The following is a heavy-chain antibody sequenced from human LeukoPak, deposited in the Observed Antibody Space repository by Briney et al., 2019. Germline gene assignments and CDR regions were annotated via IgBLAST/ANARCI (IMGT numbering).Heavy chain of an antibody. V-gene: IGHV4-34*01. CDR3: ARAGRRGDSGWYSPIHYYYYGMDV. CDR2: INHSGST. J-gene: IGHJ6*02. D-gene: IGHD6-19*01. CDR1: GGSFSGYY. Sequence: PSETLSLTCAVYGGSFSGYYWSWIRQPPGKGLEWIGEINHSGSTNYNPSLKSRVTISVDTSKNQFSLKLSSVTAADTAVYYCARAGRRGDSGWYSPIHYYYYGMDVWGQGTTVTVSS.